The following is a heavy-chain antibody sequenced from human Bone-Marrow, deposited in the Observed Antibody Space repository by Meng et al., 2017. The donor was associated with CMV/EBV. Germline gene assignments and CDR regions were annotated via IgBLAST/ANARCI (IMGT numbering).Heavy chain of an antibody. V-gene: IGHV1-18*01. CDR1: GYTFTSYG. J-gene: IGHJ4*02. Sequence: ASVKVSCKASGYTFTSYGISWVRQASGQGLEWMGWISAYNGNTNYAQKLQGRVTMTTDTSTSTAYMELRSLRSDDTAVYYCARDRSSYCSSTSCYLEGSYWGQGTLVTVSS. CDR3: ARDRSSYCSSTSCYLEGSY. CDR2: ISAYNGNT. D-gene: IGHD2-2*01.